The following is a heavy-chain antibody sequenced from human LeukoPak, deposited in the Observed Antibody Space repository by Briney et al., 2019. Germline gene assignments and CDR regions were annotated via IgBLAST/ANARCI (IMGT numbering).Heavy chain of an antibody. D-gene: IGHD2-15*01. Sequence: GRSLRLSCAASGFTFSSYAMHWVRQAPGKGLEWVAVISYDGSNKYYADSVKGRFTISRDNSKNTLYLQMNSLRAEDTAVYYCAREGACSGGSCYYAFDIWGQGTMVTVSS. CDR3: AREGACSGGSCYYAFDI. CDR1: GFTFSSYA. J-gene: IGHJ3*02. CDR2: ISYDGSNK. V-gene: IGHV3-30*04.